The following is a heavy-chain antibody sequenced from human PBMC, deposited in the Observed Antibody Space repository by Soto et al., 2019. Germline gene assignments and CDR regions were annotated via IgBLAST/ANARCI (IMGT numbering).Heavy chain of an antibody. CDR1: GGSFSGYY. Sequence: SETLSLTCAVYGGSFSGYYWSWIRQPPGKGLEWIGEINHSGSTNYNPSLKSRVTISVDTSKNQFSLKLSSVTAADTAVYYCARGSLYSSGWYYFDYWGQGTLVTVSS. CDR2: INHSGST. CDR3: ARGSLYSSGWYYFDY. J-gene: IGHJ4*02. V-gene: IGHV4-34*01. D-gene: IGHD6-19*01.